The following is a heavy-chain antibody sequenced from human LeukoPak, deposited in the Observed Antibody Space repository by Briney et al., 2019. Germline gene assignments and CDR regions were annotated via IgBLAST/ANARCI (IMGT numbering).Heavy chain of an antibody. CDR3: ARCLGSGWYYFDY. D-gene: IGHD6-19*01. Sequence: PGGSLRLSCAASGFTLSSYLMSWVRQAPGRGLEWVANINKDGSEENYLDSVKGRFTVSRDNAKNSLYLQMNSLRAEDTTVYYCARCLGSGWYYFDYWGQGTLVTVSS. CDR1: GFTLSSYL. CDR2: INKDGSEE. V-gene: IGHV3-7*01. J-gene: IGHJ4*02.